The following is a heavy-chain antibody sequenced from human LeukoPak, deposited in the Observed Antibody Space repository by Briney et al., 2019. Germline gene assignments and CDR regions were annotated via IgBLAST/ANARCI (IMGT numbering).Heavy chain of an antibody. J-gene: IGHJ6*03. CDR1: GYTFTSYG. Sequence: ASVKVSCKASGYTFTSYGISWVRQAPGQGLEWMGWISAYNGNTNYAQKLQGRVTMTTDTSTSTAYMELSRLRSDDTAVYYCARVAVAGTGNYYMDVWGKGTTVTISS. CDR3: ARVAVAGTGNYYMDV. CDR2: ISAYNGNT. V-gene: IGHV1-18*01. D-gene: IGHD6-19*01.